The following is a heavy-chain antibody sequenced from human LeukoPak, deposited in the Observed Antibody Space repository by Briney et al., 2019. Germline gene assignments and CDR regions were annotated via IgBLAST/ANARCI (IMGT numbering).Heavy chain of an antibody. V-gene: IGHV4-34*01. CDR3: ARSIGYYDYVWGSYHQYYFDY. CDR2: INHSGST. J-gene: IGHJ4*02. Sequence: SETLSLTCAVYGGSFSGYYWSWIRQPPGKRLEWIGEINHSGSTNYNPSLKSRVTISVDTSKNQFSLKLSSVTAADTAVYYCARSIGYYDYVWGSYHQYYFDYWGQGTLVTVSS. D-gene: IGHD3-16*02. CDR1: GGSFSGYY.